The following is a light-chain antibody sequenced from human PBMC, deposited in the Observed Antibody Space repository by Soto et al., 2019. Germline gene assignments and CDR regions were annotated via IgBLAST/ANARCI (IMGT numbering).Light chain of an antibody. V-gene: IGKV1-5*03. CDR1: QTISSW. CDR2: GAS. J-gene: IGKJ5*01. Sequence: DIQMTQSPSTLSGSVGDRVTITCRASQTISSWLAWYQQKPGKAPKLLIYGASSLESGVPPRFSGDGSGTEFTLTISSLQRDDLATYYCQSYNTARPTFGQGTRLEIK. CDR3: QSYNTARPT.